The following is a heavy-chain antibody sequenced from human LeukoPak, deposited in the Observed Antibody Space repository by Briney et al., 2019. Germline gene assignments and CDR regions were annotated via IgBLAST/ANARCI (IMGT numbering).Heavy chain of an antibody. CDR1: GFTFSTYG. CDR2: IRYDGGNK. Sequence: GGSLRLSCAASGFTFSTYGMHWGRQAPGKGLEWVAFIRYDGGNKYYADSVKGRFTISRDNSKNTLYLQMNSLRAEDTAVYYSGAGRFMDVWGKGTTVTVSS. J-gene: IGHJ6*03. V-gene: IGHV3-30*02. CDR3: GAGRFMDV. D-gene: IGHD1-26*01.